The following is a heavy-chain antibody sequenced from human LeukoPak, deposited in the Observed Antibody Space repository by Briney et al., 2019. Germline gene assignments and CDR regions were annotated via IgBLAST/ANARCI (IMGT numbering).Heavy chain of an antibody. J-gene: IGHJ6*03. CDR1: DDSITMYY. CDR2: VDHTGST. D-gene: IGHD4-11*01. V-gene: IGHV4-59*01. Sequence: SETLSLTCTVSDDSITMYYWTWIRQPPGKGLEWIGYVDHTGSTKFNTSLNGRVSISRDTSKNLFSLRLRSVTAADTAVYFCARGRVSSSTWYSTYYYYFYMDVWGKGTTVTVSS. CDR3: ARGRVSSSTWYSTYYYYFYMDV.